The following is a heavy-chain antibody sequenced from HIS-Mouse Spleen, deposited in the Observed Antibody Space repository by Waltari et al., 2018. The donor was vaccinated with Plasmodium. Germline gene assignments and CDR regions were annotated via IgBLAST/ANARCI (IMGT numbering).Heavy chain of an antibody. CDR1: GFTFSSYG. J-gene: IGHJ4*02. CDR2: ISYDGSNK. Sequence: QVQLVGSGGGVVQPGRSLRLSSAAAGFTFSSYGMHWVRQAPGKGLEWVAVISYDGSNKYYADSVKGRFTISRDNSKNTLYLQMNSLRAEDTAVYYCAKDRRSSSWYVDYWGQGTLVTVSS. CDR3: AKDRRSSSWYVDY. V-gene: IGHV3-30*18. D-gene: IGHD6-13*01.